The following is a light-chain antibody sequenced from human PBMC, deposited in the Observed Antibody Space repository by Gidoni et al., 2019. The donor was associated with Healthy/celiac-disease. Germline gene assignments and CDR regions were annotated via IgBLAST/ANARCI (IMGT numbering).Light chain of an antibody. Sequence: QLVLTQSPSASASLGASVKLTCTLSSAHSSYAIAWHQQQPEKGPRYLMKLNSDCSHSKGDGIPDRFSGSSSGAERYLTISSLQSEDEADYYCQTWGTGIQVFGGGTKLTVL. V-gene: IGLV4-69*01. CDR3: QTWGTGIQV. CDR2: LNSDCSH. J-gene: IGLJ3*02. CDR1: SAHSSYA.